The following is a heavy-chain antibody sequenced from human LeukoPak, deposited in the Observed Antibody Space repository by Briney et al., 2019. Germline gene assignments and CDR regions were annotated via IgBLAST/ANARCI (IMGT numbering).Heavy chain of an antibody. D-gene: IGHD3-10*01. J-gene: IGHJ6*03. CDR1: GFTFRSYA. V-gene: IGHV3-23*01. CDR3: AKGADGSGSYYYYYYMDV. CDR2: FSGSGGRT. Sequence: PGGSLRLSCAASGFTFRSYAMSWVRQAPGKGLGWVSAFSGSGGRTYYADSVKGRFPISRDNSKNTLYLQMTSLRAEDTAVYYCAKGADGSGSYYYYYYMDVWGKGTTVTISS.